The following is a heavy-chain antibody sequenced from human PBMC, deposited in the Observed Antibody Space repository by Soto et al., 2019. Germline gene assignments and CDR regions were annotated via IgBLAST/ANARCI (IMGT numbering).Heavy chain of an antibody. J-gene: IGHJ4*02. CDR1: GFSLSTSGVG. V-gene: IGHV2-5*02. Sequence: QITLKESGPTLVKPTQTLTLTCTFSGFSLSTSGVGVGWIRQPPGKALEWLALIYWDDDKRYSPSLNSRLTXPXXTHKNQVVLTMTTMDPVDTATYYCAHSRPPRLLDYWGQGTLVTVSS. CDR2: IYWDDDK. CDR3: AHSRPPRLLDY. D-gene: IGHD6-6*01.